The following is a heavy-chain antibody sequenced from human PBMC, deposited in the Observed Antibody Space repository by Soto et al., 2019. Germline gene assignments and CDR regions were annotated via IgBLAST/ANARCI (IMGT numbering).Heavy chain of an antibody. CDR2: INPSGGST. Sequence: ASVKVSCKASGYTFTSYGISWVRQAPGQGLEWMGIINPSGGSTSYAQKFQGRVTMTRDTSTSTVYMEMSRLRSEDTAVYYCALTAGPHYWGQGTLVTVSS. CDR3: ALTAGPHY. CDR1: GYTFTSYG. V-gene: IGHV1-46*03. J-gene: IGHJ4*02.